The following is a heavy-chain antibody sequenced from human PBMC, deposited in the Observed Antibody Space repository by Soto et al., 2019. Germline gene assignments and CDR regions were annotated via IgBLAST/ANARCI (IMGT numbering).Heavy chain of an antibody. CDR2: IYYSGST. Sequence: PSETLSLTCTVSGGSISSYYWSWIRQPPGKGLEWIGYIYYSGSTNYNPSLKSRDTISVDTSKNQFSLKLSFVTAADTAVYYFASCGGGDCYRAMYFDYWGQGTLVTVSS. J-gene: IGHJ4*02. V-gene: IGHV4-59*01. CDR1: GGSISSYY. D-gene: IGHD2-21*02. CDR3: ASCGGGDCYRAMYFDY.